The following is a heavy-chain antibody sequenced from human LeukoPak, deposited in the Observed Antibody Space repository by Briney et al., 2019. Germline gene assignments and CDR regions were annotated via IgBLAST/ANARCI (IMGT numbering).Heavy chain of an antibody. CDR1: GGSISSYY. V-gene: IGHV4-59*01. J-gene: IGHJ4*02. D-gene: IGHD2-21*01. Sequence: SETLSLTCTVSGGSISSYYWSWIRQPPGKGLEWIGYIYYSGSTNYNPSLKSRVTISVDTSKNQFSLKLSSVTAADTAVYYCARVVRDVGADSRCYFDYWGQGTLVTVSS. CDR2: IYYSGST. CDR3: ARVVRDVGADSRCYFDY.